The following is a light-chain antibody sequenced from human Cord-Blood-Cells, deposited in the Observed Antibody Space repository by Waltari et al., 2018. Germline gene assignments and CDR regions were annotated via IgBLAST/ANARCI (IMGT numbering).Light chain of an antibody. J-gene: IGLJ3*02. Sequence: QSALTQPASVSGSPGPSITISCPGTRSDVGSSNLVSWYQQHPGKAPKLMIYEGSKRPSGVSNRFSGSKSGNTASLTISGLQAEDEADYYCCSYAGSSSWVFGGGTKLTVL. CDR3: CSYAGSSSWV. CDR2: EGS. V-gene: IGLV2-23*01. CDR1: RSDVGSSNL.